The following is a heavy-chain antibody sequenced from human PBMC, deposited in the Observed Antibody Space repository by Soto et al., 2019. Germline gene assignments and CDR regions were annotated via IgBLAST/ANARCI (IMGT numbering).Heavy chain of an antibody. D-gene: IGHD2-8*01. CDR1: GYTFTSYG. J-gene: IGHJ5*02. CDR2: ISAYNGNT. Sequence: QVQLVQSGAEVKKPGASVKVSCKASGYTFTSYGISWVRQAPGQGLEWMGWISAYNGNTNYAQKPQGRGTMTTDTSTSTADRELRSLRSDVTAGYDCANNGASDNWFDPGGQGPLVTVSS. V-gene: IGHV1-18*04. CDR3: ANNGASDNWFDP.